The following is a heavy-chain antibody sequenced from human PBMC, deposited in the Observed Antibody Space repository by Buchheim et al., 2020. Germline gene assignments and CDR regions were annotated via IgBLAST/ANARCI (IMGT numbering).Heavy chain of an antibody. D-gene: IGHD5-24*01. J-gene: IGHJ4*02. CDR2: IDPSDSYT. V-gene: IGHV5-10-1*03. CDR3: ARLQKDHEWLQRAVHRE. Sequence: VQLVQSGAEVKKPGESLRISCKGSGYSFTSYWISWVRQMPGKGLEWMGRIDPSDSYTNYSPSFQGHVTISADKSISPAYPQWSSLKASDTAMYYCARLQKDHEWLQRAVHREWGQGTL. CDR1: GYSFTSYW.